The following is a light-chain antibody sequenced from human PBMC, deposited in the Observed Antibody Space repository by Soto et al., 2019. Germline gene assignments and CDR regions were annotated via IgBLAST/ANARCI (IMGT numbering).Light chain of an antibody. CDR2: DVS. Sequence: QSALTRPASVSGSPGQSITISCTGTTSDVGASNYVSWYQQHPGKAPKVIIYDVSNRPSGVSNRFSGSKSGNAASLTISGLQAEDEADYYCSSYTRSRVLFGGGTKLTVL. CDR3: SSYTRSRVL. J-gene: IGLJ2*01. V-gene: IGLV2-14*01. CDR1: TSDVGASNY.